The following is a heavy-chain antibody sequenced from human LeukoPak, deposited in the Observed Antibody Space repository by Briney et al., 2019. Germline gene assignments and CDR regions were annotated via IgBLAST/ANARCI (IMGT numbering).Heavy chain of an antibody. D-gene: IGHD5-24*01. Sequence: SETLSLTCTVSGGSISSSSYYWGWIRQPPGKGLEWIGSIYYSGSTYYNPSLKSRVTISVDTSKNQFSLKLSSVTAADTAVYYCARHEKMATHDYWGQGTLVTVSS. V-gene: IGHV4-39*01. J-gene: IGHJ4*02. CDR1: GGSISSSSYY. CDR2: IYYSGST. CDR3: ARHEKMATHDY.